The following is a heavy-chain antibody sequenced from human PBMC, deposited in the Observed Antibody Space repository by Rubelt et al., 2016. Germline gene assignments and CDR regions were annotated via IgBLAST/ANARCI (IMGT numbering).Heavy chain of an antibody. V-gene: IGHV4-34*01. CDR3: AREYCSTTTCYGYDC. J-gene: IGHJ4*02. CDR1: GGSFSGYY. D-gene: IGHD2-2*01. Sequence: QVQLQQWGSGLLKPSETLSLTCAVYGGSFSGYYWSWIRQPPGKGLEWIGEINHSGSTNYNPSLKGRVNISVDTSKNQVSLKLSSVTAADTAVYYCAREYCSTTTCYGYDCWGQGTLVTVSS. CDR2: INHSGST.